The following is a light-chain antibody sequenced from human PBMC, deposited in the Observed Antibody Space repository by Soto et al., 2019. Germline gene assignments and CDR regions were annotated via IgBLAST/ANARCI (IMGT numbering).Light chain of an antibody. CDR2: DAS. Sequence: DILMTQSPSTLSASVGDRVTITCRASQSISSWLAWYQQKPGKAPKLLIYDASSWESGVPSRFSGSGSGTAVTLTISSLQPDDVATYYCQQYHSYMGTFGQGTKLEIK. CDR3: QQYHSYMGT. V-gene: IGKV1-5*01. J-gene: IGKJ2*01. CDR1: QSISSW.